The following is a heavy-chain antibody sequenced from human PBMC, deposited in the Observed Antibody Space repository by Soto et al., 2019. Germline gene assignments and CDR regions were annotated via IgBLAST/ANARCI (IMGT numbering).Heavy chain of an antibody. CDR1: GFSFSDYY. D-gene: IGHD6-19*01. CDR3: AREGARGAVAGG. CDR2: ISVSGSVI. V-gene: IGHV3-11*01. J-gene: IGHJ4*02. Sequence: GGSMRLSCAASGFSFSDYYMTWIRQAPGKGLEWLAYISVSGSVIFYADSVRGRFTISRDTAKNSLYLQMNSPRNDDTAVYDCAREGARGAVAGGWGQGTRVTVSS.